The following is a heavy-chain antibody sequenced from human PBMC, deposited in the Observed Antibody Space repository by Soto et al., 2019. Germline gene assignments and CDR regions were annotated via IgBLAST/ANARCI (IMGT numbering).Heavy chain of an antibody. V-gene: IGHV4-59*01. CDR1: GGSISNYY. CDR2: IYYSGST. J-gene: IGHJ4*02. D-gene: IGHD1-20*01. CDR3: AGTGITGTLDY. Sequence: PSETLSLTCTVSGGSISNYYWSWIRQPPGKGLEWIGYIYYSGSTNYNPSLKSRVTISVDTSKNQFSLKLSSVTAADTAVYYCAGTGITGTLDYWGQGTLVTVSS.